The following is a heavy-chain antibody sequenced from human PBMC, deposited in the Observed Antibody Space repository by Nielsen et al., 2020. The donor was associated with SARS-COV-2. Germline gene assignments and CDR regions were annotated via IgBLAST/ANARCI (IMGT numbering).Heavy chain of an antibody. CDR2: IYSGGST. D-gene: IGHD6-25*01. Sequence: GGSLRLSYAASGFTVSSNYMSWVRQAPGKGLEWVSVIYSGGSTYYADSVKGRFTISRDNSKNTLYLQMNSLRAEDTAVYYCARASGYYYMDVWGKGTTVTVSS. V-gene: IGHV3-66*01. J-gene: IGHJ6*03. CDR3: ARASGYYYMDV. CDR1: GFTVSSNY.